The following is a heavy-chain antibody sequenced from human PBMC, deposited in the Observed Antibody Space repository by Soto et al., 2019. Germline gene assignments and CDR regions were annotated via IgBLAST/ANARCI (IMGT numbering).Heavy chain of an antibody. Sequence: QVQLVESGGGVVQPGRSLRLSCAASGFTFSSYAMHWVRQAPGKGLEWVAVISYDGSNKYYADSVKGRFTLSRDNSKNPLNRQMRRLRTEDTAVYYCARAGCDGGSCYTVVGLRYGMDVWGQGSTVTVSS. V-gene: IGHV3-30-3*01. CDR1: GFTFSSYA. J-gene: IGHJ6*01. CDR2: ISYDGSNK. D-gene: IGHD2-15*01. CDR3: ARAGCDGGSCYTVVGLRYGMDV.